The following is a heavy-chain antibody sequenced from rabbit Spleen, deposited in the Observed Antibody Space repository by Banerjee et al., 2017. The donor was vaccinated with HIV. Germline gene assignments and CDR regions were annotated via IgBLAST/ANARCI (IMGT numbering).Heavy chain of an antibody. D-gene: IGHD8-1*01. J-gene: IGHJ6*01. CDR2: MNTISGNA. Sequence: CWVRQAPGKGLQWIGCMNTISGNAVYATWAKGRFPISRTSSTTVALRMTSLTAADTATYFCARDSGSSFSSYGMDLWGPGTLVTVS. V-gene: IGHV1S40*01. CDR3: ARDSGSSFSSYGMDL.